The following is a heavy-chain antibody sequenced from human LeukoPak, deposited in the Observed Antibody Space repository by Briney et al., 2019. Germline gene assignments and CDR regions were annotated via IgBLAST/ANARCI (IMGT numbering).Heavy chain of an antibody. Sequence: PSETLSLTCTVSGGSISSSSYYWGWIRQPPGKGLEWIGSIYYNGSTYYNPSLKSRVTISVDTSKNQFSLKLSSVTAADTAVYYCARRDYDFWSGYAFDIWGQGTMVTVSS. D-gene: IGHD3-3*01. V-gene: IGHV4-39*01. CDR1: GGSISSSSYY. CDR3: ARRDYDFWSGYAFDI. CDR2: IYYNGST. J-gene: IGHJ3*02.